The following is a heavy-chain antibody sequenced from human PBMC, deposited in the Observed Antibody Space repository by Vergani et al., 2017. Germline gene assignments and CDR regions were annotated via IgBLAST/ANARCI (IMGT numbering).Heavy chain of an antibody. Sequence: EVQLVESGGGLVQPGRSLRLSCAASGFTFDDYAMHLVRQAPGKGLEWVSGISWNSGSIGYADSVKGRFTISRDNANKSLYRQMNSLRAEDTTLYYCTKTTRTTYSSGWYDYWGQGTLVTVSS. D-gene: IGHD6-19*01. V-gene: IGHV3-9*01. J-gene: IGHJ4*02. CDR3: TKTTRTTYSSGWYDY. CDR2: ISWNSGSI. CDR1: GFTFDDYA.